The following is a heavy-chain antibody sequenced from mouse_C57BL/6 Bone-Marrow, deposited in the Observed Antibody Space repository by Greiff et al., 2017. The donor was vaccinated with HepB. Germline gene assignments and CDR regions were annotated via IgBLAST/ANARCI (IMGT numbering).Heavy chain of an antibody. CDR2: IDPSDSYT. CDR3: ARFGSSYAMDY. V-gene: IGHV1-59*01. J-gene: IGHJ4*01. D-gene: IGHD1-1*01. CDR1: GYTFTSYW. Sequence: VQLQQSGAELVRPGTSVKLSCKASGYTFTSYWMHWVKQRPGQGLEWIGVIDPSDSYTNYNQKFKGKATLTVDTSSSTAYMQLSSLTSEDSAVYYCARFGSSYAMDYWGQGTSVTVSS.